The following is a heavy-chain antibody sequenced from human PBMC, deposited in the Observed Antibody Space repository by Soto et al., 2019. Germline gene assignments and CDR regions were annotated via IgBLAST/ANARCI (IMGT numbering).Heavy chain of an antibody. J-gene: IGHJ3*02. CDR1: GFTVSSNY. Sequence: EVQLVESGGGLVQPGGSLRLSCAASGFTVSSNYMSWVRQAPGKGLEWVSVIYSGGSTYYADSVKGRFTISRHNSKNTLYLQMNSLRAEDTAVYYCAREVTYYYGSGSYFAFDIWGQGTMVTVSS. CDR3: AREVTYYYGSGSYFAFDI. CDR2: IYSGGST. V-gene: IGHV3-53*04. D-gene: IGHD3-10*01.